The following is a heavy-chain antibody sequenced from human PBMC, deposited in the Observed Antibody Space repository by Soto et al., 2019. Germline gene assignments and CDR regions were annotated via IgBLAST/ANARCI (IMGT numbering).Heavy chain of an antibody. Sequence: EVQLVESGGGLVKPGGSLRLSCAASGFSLSDYSMKWIRQAPGKGLEWVASISSSSSFIHYAESMKGRFTISRDNAKNSLYLQMNSLSAEDTAVYYCAGSSDDGRDNWGQGSLVIVSS. CDR1: GFSLSDYS. J-gene: IGHJ4*02. CDR2: ISSSSSFI. CDR3: AGSSDDGRDN. V-gene: IGHV3-21*01. D-gene: IGHD1-26*01.